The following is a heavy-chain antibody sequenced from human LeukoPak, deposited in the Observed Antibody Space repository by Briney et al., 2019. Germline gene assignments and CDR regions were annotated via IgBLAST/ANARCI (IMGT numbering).Heavy chain of an antibody. D-gene: IGHD6-19*01. V-gene: IGHV4-38-2*02. CDR2: IYHSGST. CDR3: ARDSYYSSGSEIDY. CDR1: GYSISSGYY. Sequence: SETLSLTCTVSGYSISSGYYWGWIRQPPGKGLEWIGSIYHSGSTYYNPSLKSRVTISVDTSKNQFSLKLSSVTAADTAVYYCARDSYYSSGSEIDYWGQGTLVTVS. J-gene: IGHJ4*02.